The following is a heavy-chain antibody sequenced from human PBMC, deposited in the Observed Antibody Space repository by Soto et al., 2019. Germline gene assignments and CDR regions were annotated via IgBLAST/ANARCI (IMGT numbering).Heavy chain of an antibody. J-gene: IGHJ4*02. CDR2: ISWNSGKI. V-gene: IGHV3-9*01. D-gene: IGHD3-22*01. CDR1: GFTFEDYA. Sequence: EMHLVESGGGLVQPGRSLTISCAASGFTFEDYAMHWVRQAPGKGLEWVSGISWNSGKIIYADSVKGRFTISRHNAKNSLYLNMNSLRPKDKGLYYCAKMVTWDSSGYYQGGFDCWGQGTLVTVSS. CDR3: AKMVTWDSSGYYQGGFDC.